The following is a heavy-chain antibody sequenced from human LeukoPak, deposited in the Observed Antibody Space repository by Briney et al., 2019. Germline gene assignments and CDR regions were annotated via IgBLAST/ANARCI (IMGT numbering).Heavy chain of an antibody. CDR2: VNQDDSEK. D-gene: IGHD3-10*01. Sequence: GGSLSLSCRASGFSLTTYWMSWVRQASGKGRAWVANVNQDDSEKYYLDSVKGRFTISRDNAKNSLYLQMNSLRVEDTALYYCVQSFVARGDMAGRGLSWGQGTLVTVSS. V-gene: IGHV3-7*02. J-gene: IGHJ5*01. CDR3: VQSFVARGDMAGRGLS. CDR1: GFSLTTYW.